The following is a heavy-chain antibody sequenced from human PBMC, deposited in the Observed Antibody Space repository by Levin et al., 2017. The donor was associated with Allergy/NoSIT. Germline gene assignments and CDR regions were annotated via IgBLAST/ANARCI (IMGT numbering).Heavy chain of an antibody. D-gene: IGHD2-21*02. Sequence: SETLSLTCAVYGGSFSTYYWSWIRQPPGKGLEWIGEITHTGSTNYNPSLKSRVTISVDTSESQLSFKLNSVTAADTAGYYCARGSTRYCGGDCPDLDYWGQGTLVTVSS. J-gene: IGHJ4*02. V-gene: IGHV4-34*01. CDR1: GGSFSTYY. CDR3: ARGSTRYCGGDCPDLDY. CDR2: ITHTGST.